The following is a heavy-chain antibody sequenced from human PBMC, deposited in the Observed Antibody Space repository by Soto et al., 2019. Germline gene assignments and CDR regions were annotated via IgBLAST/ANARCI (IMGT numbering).Heavy chain of an antibody. CDR1: GYTFTSYA. Sequence: ASVKVSCKASGYTFTSYAMHWVRQAPGQRLEWMGWINAGNGNTKYSQKFQGRVTITRDTSASTAYMELSSLRSEDTAVYYCARGGRFFEWLLYPFDYWGQGTLVTVSS. J-gene: IGHJ4*02. CDR2: INAGNGNT. V-gene: IGHV1-3*01. D-gene: IGHD3-3*01. CDR3: ARGGRFFEWLLYPFDY.